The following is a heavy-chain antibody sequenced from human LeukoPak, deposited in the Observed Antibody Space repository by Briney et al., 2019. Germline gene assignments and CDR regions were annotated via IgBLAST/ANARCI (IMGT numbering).Heavy chain of an antibody. V-gene: IGHV4-34*01. Sequence: SETLSLTCAVYGGSFSGYYWSWIRQPPGKGLEWIGEINHSGSTNYNPSLKSRVTISVDTSKNQFSLKLNSVTAADTAVYYCARPRYYDFWSSTGGAFDIWGQGTMVTVSS. CDR3: ARPRYYDFWSSTGGAFDI. D-gene: IGHD3-3*01. J-gene: IGHJ3*02. CDR2: INHSGST. CDR1: GGSFSGYY.